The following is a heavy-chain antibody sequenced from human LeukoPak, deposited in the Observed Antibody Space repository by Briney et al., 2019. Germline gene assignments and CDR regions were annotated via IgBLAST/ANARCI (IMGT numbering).Heavy chain of an antibody. CDR1: GYTFTSYA. CDR2: INTNTGNP. J-gene: IGHJ5*02. Sequence: ASVKVSCKASGYTFTSYAMNWVRQAPGQGLEWMGWINTNTGNPTYAQGFTGRFVFSLDTSVSTAYLQISSLKTEDTAVYYCARATWGVTTINWFDPWGQGTLVTVSS. V-gene: IGHV7-4-1*02. D-gene: IGHD4-17*01. CDR3: ARATWGVTTINWFDP.